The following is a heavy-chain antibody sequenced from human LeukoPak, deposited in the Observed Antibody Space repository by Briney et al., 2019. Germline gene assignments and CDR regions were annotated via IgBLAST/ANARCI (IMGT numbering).Heavy chain of an antibody. CDR2: IIPIFGTA. J-gene: IGHJ4*02. CDR3: ARGRPTMIVSLFFDY. CDR1: GGTFSSYA. D-gene: IGHD3-22*01. Sequence: ASVKVSCKASGGTFSSYAISWVRQAPGQGLEWMGGIIPIFGTANYAQKFQGRVTITADESTSTAYMELSSLRSEDTAVYYCARGRPTMIVSLFFDYWGQGTLVTVSS. V-gene: IGHV1-69*13.